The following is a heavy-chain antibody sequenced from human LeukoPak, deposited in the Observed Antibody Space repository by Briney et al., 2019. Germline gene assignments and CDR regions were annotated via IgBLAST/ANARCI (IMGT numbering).Heavy chain of an antibody. D-gene: IGHD1-26*01. CDR3: ARAPEARIVGAFFDY. V-gene: IGHV1-46*01. CDR2: INPSGGST. J-gene: IGHJ4*02. Sequence: GASVKVSCKASGYTFTSYYMHWVRQAPGQGLEWMGIINPSGGSTSYAQKFQGSVTMTRDTSTSTVYMELSSLRSEGTAVYYCARAPEARIVGAFFDYWGQGTLVTVSS. CDR1: GYTFTSYY.